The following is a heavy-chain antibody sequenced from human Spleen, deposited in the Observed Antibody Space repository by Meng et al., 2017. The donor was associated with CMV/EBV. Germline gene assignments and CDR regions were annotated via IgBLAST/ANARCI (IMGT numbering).Heavy chain of an antibody. CDR3: TRLSAGKEGDGY. Sequence: VGSLRLSCSASDFTFSDSAMHWVRQASGKGPEWVGRIRGRTRNYATTYAASVKGRFTISRDDSKNTAYLQMNSLKTEDTALYYCTRLSAGKEGDGYWGQGTLVTVS. CDR1: DFTFSDSA. CDR2: IRGRTRNYAT. D-gene: IGHD6-13*01. J-gene: IGHJ4*02. V-gene: IGHV3-73*01.